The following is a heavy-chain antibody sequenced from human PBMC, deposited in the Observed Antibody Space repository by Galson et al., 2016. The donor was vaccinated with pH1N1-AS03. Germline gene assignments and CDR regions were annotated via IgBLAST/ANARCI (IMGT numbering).Heavy chain of an antibody. J-gene: IGHJ6*02. CDR1: GYTFTSSY. Sequence: SVQDSCKASGYTFTSSYIHWVRQAPGQGREWKGIIRPSVGNANYAQRFQGRVTMTRDTSTRTVHMELCSLRSDDTAVYNRARVSARLTGYYYAMDVWGQGTTVTVSS. V-gene: IGHV1-46*01. D-gene: IGHD4/OR15-4a*01. CDR2: IRPSVGNA. CDR3: ARVSARLTGYYYAMDV.